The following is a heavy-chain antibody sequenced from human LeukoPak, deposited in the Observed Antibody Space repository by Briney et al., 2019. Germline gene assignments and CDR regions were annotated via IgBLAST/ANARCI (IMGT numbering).Heavy chain of an antibody. D-gene: IGHD3-10*01. J-gene: IGHJ5*02. Sequence: GGSLRLSCAASGFTFENYAMTWVRQAPGKGLEWVSGISGSGDATFYADSVKGRFTISRDNSKGTLYLQMNSLRAEDTAVYYCAKDPRLLWFGEFNFFDPWGQGTLVTVSS. CDR3: AKDPRLLWFGEFNFFDP. CDR1: GFTFENYA. V-gene: IGHV3-23*01. CDR2: ISGSGDAT.